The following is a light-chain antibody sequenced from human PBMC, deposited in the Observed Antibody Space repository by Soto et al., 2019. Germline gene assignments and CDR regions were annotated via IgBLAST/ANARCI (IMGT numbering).Light chain of an antibody. Sequence: QSVLTHPPSASGSPGQSVTIPCPGTNRDVGGYNYVSWYQQHPGKAPKLMIYEVSKRPSGVPDRFSGSKSGNTASLTVSGLQAEDEADYYCSSYAGSIFYVFGTGTKVTV. CDR2: EVS. CDR3: SSYAGSIFYV. V-gene: IGLV2-8*01. J-gene: IGLJ1*01. CDR1: NRDVGGYNY.